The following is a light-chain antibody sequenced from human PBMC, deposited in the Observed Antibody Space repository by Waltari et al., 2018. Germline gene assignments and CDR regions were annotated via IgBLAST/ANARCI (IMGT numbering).Light chain of an antibody. J-gene: IGKJ1*01. CDR1: QSLLFRSNNKNY. V-gene: IGKV4-1*01. CDR2: WAS. Sequence: DTVMTQSPDSLAVSLGERATINCKSSQSLLFRSNNKNYLAWYQQKPGQPPKLLIHWASTRESGVPDRFSGSGYGTDFTLTISSLQAEDVAVYYCQQYYHIARTFGQGTRVEIK. CDR3: QQYYHIART.